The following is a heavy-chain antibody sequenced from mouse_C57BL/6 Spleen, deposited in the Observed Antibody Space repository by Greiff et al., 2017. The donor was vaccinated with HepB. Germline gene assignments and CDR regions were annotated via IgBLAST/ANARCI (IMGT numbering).Heavy chain of an antibody. CDR1: GFTFSSYA. CDR2: ISSGGDYI. J-gene: IGHJ4*01. Sequence: EVMLVESGEGLVKPGGSLKLSCAASGFTFSSYAMSWVRQTPEKRLEWVAYISSGGDYIYYADTLKGRFTISRDNARNTLYLQMSSLKSEDTAMYYCTRSDYYYAMDYWGQGTSVTVSS. V-gene: IGHV5-9-1*02. CDR3: TRSDYYYAMDY.